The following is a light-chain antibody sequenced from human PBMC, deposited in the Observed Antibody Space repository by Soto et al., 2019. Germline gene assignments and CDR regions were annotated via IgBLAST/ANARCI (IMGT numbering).Light chain of an antibody. CDR2: GAS. CDR1: QSISSY. V-gene: IGKV1-39*01. CDR3: QQSFSTPRT. J-gene: IGKJ1*01. Sequence: DIQMTQSPSSLSASVGDRVTITCRANQSISSYLNWYQQKPGKAPKLLIYGASSLQSGVPSRFSGSGSGTDFTLTISSLQPEDFGTYYCQQSFSTPRTFGQGTKVDIK.